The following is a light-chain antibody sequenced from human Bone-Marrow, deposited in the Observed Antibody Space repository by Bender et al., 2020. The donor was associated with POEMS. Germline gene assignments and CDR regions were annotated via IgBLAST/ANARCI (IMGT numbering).Light chain of an antibody. J-gene: IGLJ3*02. CDR1: SSNIGAHA. CDR3: AVWDDSLNGWV. V-gene: IGLV1-44*01. CDR2: SSH. Sequence: QSVLTQPPSASGTPGQRLTISCSGGSSNIGAHAVNWYQHLPGPAPTLLIYSSHRRPSEVPDRFSGSRSGASASLAISGLQSEDEADYYCAVWDDSLNGWVFGGGTKLTVL.